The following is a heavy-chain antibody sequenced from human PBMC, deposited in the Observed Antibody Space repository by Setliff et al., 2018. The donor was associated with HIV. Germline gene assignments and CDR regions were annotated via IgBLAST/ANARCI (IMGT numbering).Heavy chain of an antibody. CDR2: IYYSGST. J-gene: IGHJ6*02. V-gene: IGHV4-30-4*08. D-gene: IGHD5-12*01. CDR3: GRDGDGYNYNYYYGMDV. CDR1: GGSISSGDYY. Sequence: SETLSLTCTVSGGSISSGDYYWTWVRQPPGKGLGWIGYIYYSGSTYYNPSLKSRVTISVDTSKNQFSMKMSSVTAADTAVYYCGRDGDGYNYNYYYGMDVWGQGTTVTVS.